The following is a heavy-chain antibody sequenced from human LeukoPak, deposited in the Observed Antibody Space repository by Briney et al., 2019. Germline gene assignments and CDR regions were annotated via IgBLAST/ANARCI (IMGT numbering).Heavy chain of an antibody. CDR3: ASGVYHFDH. J-gene: IGHJ4*02. D-gene: IGHD6-6*01. Sequence: GGSLRLSCAASGFTFSSYSMNWVRQAPGKGLEWVSYISSSSSTIYYADSVKGRFTISRDNAKNSLYLQMNSLRAEDTAVYYCASGVYHFDHWGQGTLVTVSS. CDR2: ISSSSSTI. CDR1: GFTFSSYS. V-gene: IGHV3-48*01.